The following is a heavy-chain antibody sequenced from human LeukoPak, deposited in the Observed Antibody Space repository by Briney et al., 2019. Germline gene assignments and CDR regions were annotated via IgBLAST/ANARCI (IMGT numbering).Heavy chain of an antibody. CDR3: AKDRGRSYAFDI. V-gene: IGHV3-30*02. D-gene: IGHD3-10*01. J-gene: IGHJ3*02. Sequence: PGGSLRLSCAASGFTFSSYGMHWVRQAPGKGLEWVAFIRYDGSNKYYADSVKGRFTISRDNSKNTLYLQMNSLRAEDTAVYYCAKDRGRSYAFDIWGQGTMVTVSS. CDR2: IRYDGSNK. CDR1: GFTFSSYG.